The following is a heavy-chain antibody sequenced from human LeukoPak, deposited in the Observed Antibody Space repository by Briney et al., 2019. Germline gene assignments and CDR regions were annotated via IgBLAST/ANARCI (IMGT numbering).Heavy chain of an antibody. V-gene: IGHV3-23*01. J-gene: IGHJ6*02. CDR3: AKEGPRVAVYGMDV. Sequence: GGSLRLSCAAPGFTFSSYAMSWVRQAPGKVLEWVSHISYSGGSTYYADSVKGRFTISRDKSKNTLYLQMNSLRAEDTAVYYCAKEGPRVAVYGMDVWGQGTTVTVSS. CDR1: GFTFSSYA. CDR2: ISYSGGST.